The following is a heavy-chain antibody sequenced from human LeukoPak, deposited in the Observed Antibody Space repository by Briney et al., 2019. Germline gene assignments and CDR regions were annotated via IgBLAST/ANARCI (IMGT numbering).Heavy chain of an antibody. V-gene: IGHV4-39*01. D-gene: IGHD3-22*01. Sequence: SETLSLTCTVSGGSISSSSYYWGWIRQPPGKGLEWIGRIYYGGSTYYNPSLKSRVTISVYTSKNQFSLKLNSVTAADTAVYYCARQRNTDSSGYYYLYYFDYWGQGTLVTVSS. CDR1: GGSISSSSYY. CDR2: IYYGGST. CDR3: ARQRNTDSSGYYYLYYFDY. J-gene: IGHJ4*02.